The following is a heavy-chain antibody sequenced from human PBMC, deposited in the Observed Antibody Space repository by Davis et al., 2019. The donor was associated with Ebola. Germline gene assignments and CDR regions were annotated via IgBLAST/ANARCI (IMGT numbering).Heavy chain of an antibody. CDR2: INHSGST. Sequence: MPSETLSLTCAVYGGSFSGYHWSWIRQPPGKGLEWIGEINHSGSTNYNPSLKSRVTISVDTSKNQFSLKLSSVTAADTAVYYCARVRGYSGYRYYYYGMDVWGQGTTVTVSS. D-gene: IGHD5-12*01. V-gene: IGHV4-34*01. J-gene: IGHJ6*02. CDR3: ARVRGYSGYRYYYYGMDV. CDR1: GGSFSGYH.